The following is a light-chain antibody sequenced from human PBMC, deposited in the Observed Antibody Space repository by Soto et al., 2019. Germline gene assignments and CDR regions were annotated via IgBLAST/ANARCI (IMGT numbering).Light chain of an antibody. J-gene: IGKJ1*01. V-gene: IGKV1-5*01. CDR2: DAS. CDR1: QSISSW. CDR3: QQYNSYSGT. Sequence: DIQMTQSPYTLSASVGDRVTITCRASQSISSWLAWYQQKPGKAPKILIYDASSLESGVPSRFSGSGSGTEFTLTISSLQPDDFATYYCQQYNSYSGTFGQGTKVEIK.